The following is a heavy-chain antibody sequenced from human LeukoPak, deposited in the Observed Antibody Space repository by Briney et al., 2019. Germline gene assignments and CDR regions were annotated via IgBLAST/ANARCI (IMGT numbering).Heavy chain of an antibody. J-gene: IGHJ4*02. D-gene: IGHD6-13*01. Sequence: GGSLRLSCAASGFTFSSYWMSWVRQAPGKGLEWVANIKQDGSENFYVDSVKGRFTISRDNSKNTLYLQMNSLRAEDTAVYYCANTLPRISASGTAIDYWGQGTLVTVSS. CDR2: IKQDGSEN. CDR3: ANTLPRISASGTAIDY. V-gene: IGHV3-7*01. CDR1: GFTFSSYW.